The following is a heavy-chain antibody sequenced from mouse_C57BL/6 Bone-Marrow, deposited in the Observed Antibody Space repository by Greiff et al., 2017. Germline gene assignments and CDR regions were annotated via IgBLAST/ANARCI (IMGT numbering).Heavy chain of an antibody. V-gene: IGHV1-19*01. D-gene: IGHD2-1*01. CDR1: GYTFTDYY. CDR2: INPYNGGT. Sequence: VQLKESGPVLVKPGASVKMSCKASGYTFTDYYMNWVKQSHGKSLVWIGVINPYNGGTSYNQKFKGKATLTVDKSSSTAYMELNSLTSEDSAVYYCARRVYYGNSAWFAYWGQGTLVTVSA. J-gene: IGHJ3*01. CDR3: ARRVYYGNSAWFAY.